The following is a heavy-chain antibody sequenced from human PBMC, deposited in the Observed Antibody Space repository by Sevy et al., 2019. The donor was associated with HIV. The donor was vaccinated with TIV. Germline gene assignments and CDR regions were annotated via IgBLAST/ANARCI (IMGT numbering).Heavy chain of an antibody. J-gene: IGHJ4*02. CDR3: ARGGAHFDY. Sequence: SETLSLTCTVSDDSISNYYWSWIRQPAGKGLEWIGRIYKSGSTNYNPSLKSRVTMSVDTSKRQFSLKLNCVTAADTAVYYCARGGAHFDYWGQGTLVTVSS. D-gene: IGHD1-26*01. CDR1: DDSISNYY. V-gene: IGHV4-4*07. CDR2: IYKSGST.